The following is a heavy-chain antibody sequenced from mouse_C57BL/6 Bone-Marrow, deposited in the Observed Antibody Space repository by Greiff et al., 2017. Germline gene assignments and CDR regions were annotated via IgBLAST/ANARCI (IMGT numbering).Heavy chain of an antibody. D-gene: IGHD1-1*01. CDR1: GYTFTSYW. V-gene: IGHV1-55*01. CDR2: IYPGSGST. Sequence: VQLQQPGAELVKPGASVKMSCKASGYTFTSYWITWVKQRPGQGLEWIGDIYPGSGSTNYNEKFKSKATLTVATSSSTASMQLSSLTSEVSAVYYCARGEDYYGSSYSYYAMDYWGQGTSVTVSS. J-gene: IGHJ4*01. CDR3: ARGEDYYGSSYSYYAMDY.